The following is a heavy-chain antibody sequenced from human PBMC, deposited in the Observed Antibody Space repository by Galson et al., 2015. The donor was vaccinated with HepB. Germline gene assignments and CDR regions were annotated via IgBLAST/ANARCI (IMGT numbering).Heavy chain of an antibody. Sequence: SVKVSCKASGGTFSSYAISWVRQAPGQGLEWMGRIIPILGIANYAQKFQGRVTITADKSTSTAYMELSSLRSEDTAVYYCARHLAVYYDSSGYLFDYWGQGTLVTVSS. CDR2: IIPILGIA. D-gene: IGHD3-22*01. CDR1: GGTFSSYA. V-gene: IGHV1-69*04. CDR3: ARHLAVYYDSSGYLFDY. J-gene: IGHJ4*02.